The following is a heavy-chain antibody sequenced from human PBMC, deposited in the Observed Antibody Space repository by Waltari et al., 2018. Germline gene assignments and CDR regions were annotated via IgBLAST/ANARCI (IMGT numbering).Heavy chain of an antibody. CDR2: ISDNKGHT. J-gene: IGHJ5*02. Sequence: QVQLVQSGAEVKKPGASLKVSCKASGYIFTNYGISWVRQAPGQGLEWMGWISDNKGHTNFAQKFLCRLTMAKDTSTNTVYMELSRLTSDDTAVYYCAKDRHQLIEEGFLLALDPWGQGTLVTVSS. CDR3: AKDRHQLIEEGFLLALDP. D-gene: IGHD2-2*01. V-gene: IGHV1-18*04. CDR1: GYIFTNYG.